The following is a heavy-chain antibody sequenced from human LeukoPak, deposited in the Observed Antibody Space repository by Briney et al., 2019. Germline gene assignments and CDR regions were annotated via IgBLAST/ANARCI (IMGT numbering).Heavy chain of an antibody. CDR1: GDSISRSTYF. D-gene: IGHD3-22*01. J-gene: IGHJ4*02. CDR3: AREKTYYYDNSGYLDY. V-gene: IGHV4-39*02. CDR2: IYYSGIT. Sequence: SETLSLTCTVSGDSISRSTYFWGWIRQPPGNTLEWIGSIYYSGITYYSPSLKSRVTMSVDTSKNQFSLNLTSVTASDTAVYYCAREKTYYYDNSGYLDYWGQGTLVTVSS.